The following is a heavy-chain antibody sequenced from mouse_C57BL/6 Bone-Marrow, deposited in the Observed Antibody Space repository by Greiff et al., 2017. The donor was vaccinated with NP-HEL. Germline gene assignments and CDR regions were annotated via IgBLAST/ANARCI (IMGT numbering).Heavy chain of an antibody. J-gene: IGHJ4*01. CDR3: ARCDYGRNYYAMDY. CDR2: IYPRSGNT. CDR1: GYTFTSSG. V-gene: IGHV1-81*01. D-gene: IGHD1-1*01. Sequence: VQLQQSGAELARPGASVKLSCKASGYTFTSSGISWVKQRTGQGLEWIGEIYPRSGNTYYNEKFKGKATLTADKSSSTAYMELRSLTSEDSAVYFCARCDYGRNYYAMDYWGQGTSVTVSS.